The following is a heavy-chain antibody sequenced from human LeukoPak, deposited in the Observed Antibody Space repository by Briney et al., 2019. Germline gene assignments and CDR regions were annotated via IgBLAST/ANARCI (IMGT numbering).Heavy chain of an antibody. J-gene: IGHJ4*02. CDR2: ISAYNGKT. D-gene: IGHD1-26*01. V-gene: IGHV1-18*01. CDR3: ARVIAGATTVSDY. CDR1: GYTFTSYG. Sequence: GASVKVSCKASGYTFTSYGISWVRQAPGQGLEWMGWISAYNGKTKYEQKLQGRVTMTTNTSTSTAYMELRSLRSDDTAVYYCARVIAGATTVSDYWGQGTLVTVSS.